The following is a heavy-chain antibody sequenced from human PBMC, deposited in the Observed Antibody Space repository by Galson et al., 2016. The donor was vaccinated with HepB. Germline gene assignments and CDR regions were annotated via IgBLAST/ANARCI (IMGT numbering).Heavy chain of an antibody. CDR2: MNPNSGHT. J-gene: IGHJ5*02. D-gene: IGHD1-1*01. V-gene: IGHV1-8*01. Sequence: SVKVSCKASGYTFTSYEVNWVRQAPGQGLEWVGWMNPNSGHTGHAQNFQGRVTLTRNTSTSTAYMELSTLRSDDTAVYYCARKSWNACYSWFDAWGQGTQVIVSS. CDR3: ARKSWNACYSWFDA. CDR1: GYTFTSYE.